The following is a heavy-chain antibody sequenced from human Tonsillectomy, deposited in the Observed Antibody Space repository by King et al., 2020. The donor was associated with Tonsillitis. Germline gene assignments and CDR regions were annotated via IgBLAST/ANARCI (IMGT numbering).Heavy chain of an antibody. D-gene: IGHD6-6*01. V-gene: IGHV3-30*04. CDR1: GFTFSSYP. Sequence: VQLVESGGGVVQPGRSLRLSCAASGFTFSSYPMHWVRQAPGKGLEWVAVISYDGSTKYYADSVKGQFTISRDNSKNTLFLQMNSLRGEDTAVYYGARGRLALSSSEADGMDVWGQGTTVTVSS. CDR2: ISYDGSTK. CDR3: ARGRLALSSSEADGMDV. J-gene: IGHJ6*02.